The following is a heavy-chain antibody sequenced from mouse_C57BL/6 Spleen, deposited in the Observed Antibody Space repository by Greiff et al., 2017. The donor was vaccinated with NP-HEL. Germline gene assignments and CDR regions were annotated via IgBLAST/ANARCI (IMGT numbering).Heavy chain of an antibody. J-gene: IGHJ2*01. CDR2: ISSGGSYT. Sequence: DVMLVESGGDLVKPGGSLKLSCAASGFTFSSYGMSWVRQTPDKRLEWVATISSGGSYTYYPDSVKGRFTISRDNAKNTLYLQMSSLKSEDTAMYYCARHGDGYYGYWGQGTTLTVSS. CDR3: ARHGDGYYGY. D-gene: IGHD2-3*01. V-gene: IGHV5-6*02. CDR1: GFTFSSYG.